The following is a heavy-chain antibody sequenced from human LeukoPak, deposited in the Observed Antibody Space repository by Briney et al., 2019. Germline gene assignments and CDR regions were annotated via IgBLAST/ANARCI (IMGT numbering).Heavy chain of an antibody. CDR1: GYTFTSYG. CDR2: ISAYNGNT. Sequence: GASVKVSCKASGYTFTSYGISWVRQAPGQGLEWMGWISAYNGNTNYAQKLQGRVTMTTDTSTSTAYMELRSLRSDDTAVYYCARDGYYYDSGDAFDIWGQGTMVTVSS. J-gene: IGHJ3*02. CDR3: ARDGYYYDSGDAFDI. D-gene: IGHD3-22*01. V-gene: IGHV1-18*01.